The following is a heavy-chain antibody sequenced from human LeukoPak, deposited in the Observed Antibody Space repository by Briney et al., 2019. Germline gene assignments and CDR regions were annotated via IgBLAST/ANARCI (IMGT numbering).Heavy chain of an antibody. CDR1: GGSFSGYY. CDR2: INHSGST. CDR3: ARAPGIAAADSGYYFDY. J-gene: IGHJ4*02. D-gene: IGHD6-13*01. Sequence: SETLSLTCAVYGGSFSGYYWSWIRQPPGKGLEWIGEINHSGSTNYNPSLKSRVTISVDKSKNQFSLKLSSVTAADTAVYYCARAPGIAAADSGYYFDYWGQGTLVTVSS. V-gene: IGHV4-34*01.